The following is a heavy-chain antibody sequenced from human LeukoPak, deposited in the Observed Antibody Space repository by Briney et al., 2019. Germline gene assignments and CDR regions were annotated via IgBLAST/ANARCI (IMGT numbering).Heavy chain of an antibody. CDR1: GFTFSSYA. CDR3: ARVMSTNAIYYYYGMDV. J-gene: IGHJ6*02. D-gene: IGHD5/OR15-5a*01. V-gene: IGHV3-30*07. CDR2: ISYDGSNK. Sequence: GRSLRLSCAASGFTFSSYAMHWVRQAPGKGLEWVAVISYDGSNKYYADSVKGRFTISRDNSKNTLYLQMNSLRAEDTAVYYCARVMSTNAIYYYYGMDVWGQGTTVTVSS.